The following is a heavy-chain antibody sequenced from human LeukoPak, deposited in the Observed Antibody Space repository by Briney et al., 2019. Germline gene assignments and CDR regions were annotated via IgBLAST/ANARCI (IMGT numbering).Heavy chain of an antibody. CDR3: AREPITMVRGVKGDY. V-gene: IGHV4-39*07. J-gene: IGHJ4*02. CDR2: IYHSGST. D-gene: IGHD3-10*01. CDR1: GDSISSSSYY. Sequence: ESSETLSLTCTVSGDSISSSSYYWGWIRQPPGKGLEWIGYIYHSGSTYYNPSLKSRVTISVDRSKNQFSLKLSSVTAADTAVHYCAREPITMVRGVKGDYWGQGTLVTVSS.